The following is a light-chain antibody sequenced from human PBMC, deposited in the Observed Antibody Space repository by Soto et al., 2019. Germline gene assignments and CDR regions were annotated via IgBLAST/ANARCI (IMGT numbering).Light chain of an antibody. CDR3: QHYNSYSEA. CDR1: QSISSH. CDR2: TAS. V-gene: IGKV1-39*01. J-gene: IGKJ1*01. Sequence: DIRMTQSPSSLSASVGDTVTITCRASQSISSHLNWYQQKPGKAPTQLMYTASNLQSGVPSRFSGSGSGTDFTLTISSLQPDDFATYYCQHYNSYSEAFGQGTKVDIK.